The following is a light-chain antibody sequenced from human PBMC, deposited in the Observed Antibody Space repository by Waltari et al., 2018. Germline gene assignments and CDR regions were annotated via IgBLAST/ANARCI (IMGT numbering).Light chain of an antibody. J-gene: IGKJ4*01. CDR1: QTVLHSSSNKNY. CDR2: WAA. V-gene: IGKV4-1*01. CDR3: QQYLSSPPT. Sequence: DIVLTQSPDSLAVSLGERATINCKSRQTVLHSSSNKNYLSWYQQKPGQPPKLLIYWAATRESGVPDRFSGSGSWTDFTLTITSLQTEDAAVYHCQQYLSSPPTFGGGTKVEIK.